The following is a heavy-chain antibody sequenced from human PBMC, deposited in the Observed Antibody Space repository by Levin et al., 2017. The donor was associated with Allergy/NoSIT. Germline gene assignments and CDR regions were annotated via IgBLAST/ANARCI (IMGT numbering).Heavy chain of an antibody. J-gene: IGHJ6*02. CDR1: GYSFTSYW. V-gene: IGHV5-10-1*01. D-gene: IGHD2/OR15-2a*01. Sequence: ASVKVSCKGSGYSFTSYWISWVRQMPGKGLEWMGRIDPSDSYTNYSPSFQGHVTISADKSISTAYLQWSSLKASDTAMYYCARQGNTGSLNYYYGMDVWGQGTTVTVSS. CDR2: IDPSDSYT. CDR3: ARQGNTGSLNYYYGMDV.